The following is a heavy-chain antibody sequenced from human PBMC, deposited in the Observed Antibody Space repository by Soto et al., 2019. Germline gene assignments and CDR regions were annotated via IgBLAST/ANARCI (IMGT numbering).Heavy chain of an antibody. CDR2: IYHSGST. J-gene: IGHJ3*02. CDR1: GGSISSGGYS. D-gene: IGHD3-10*01. V-gene: IGHV4-30-2*01. Sequence: SETLSLTCAVSGGSISSGGYSWSWIRQPPGKGLEWIGYIYHSGSTYYNPSLKSRVTISVDRSKNQFSLKLSSVTAADTAVYYCAKGGSGSYSNAFDIWGQGTMVTVSS. CDR3: AKGGSGSYSNAFDI.